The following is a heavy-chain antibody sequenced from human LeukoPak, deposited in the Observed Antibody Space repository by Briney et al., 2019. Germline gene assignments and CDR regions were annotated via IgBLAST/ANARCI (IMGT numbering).Heavy chain of an antibody. CDR1: GFPLSIYA. Sequence: GGSLRLSCAASGFPLSIYAMPWAPPPPGQARVYVSALSCNGRRPHSAPSVKGRFTISRDSSKSTLDLQMGSLRAEDMAVYYGARGTMRVALDYWGQGTLVTVSS. J-gene: IGHJ4*02. CDR3: ARGTMRVALDY. D-gene: IGHD1-14*01. V-gene: IGHV3-64*01. CDR2: LSCNGRRP.